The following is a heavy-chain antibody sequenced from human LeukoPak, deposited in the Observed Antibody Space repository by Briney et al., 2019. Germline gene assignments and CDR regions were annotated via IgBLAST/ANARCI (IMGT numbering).Heavy chain of an antibody. Sequence: SQTLSLTCTVSGGSISSGDYYWSWIRQPPGKGLEWIGYIYYSGSTYYNPSLKSRVTISVDTSKNQFSLKLSSVTAADTAVYYCARDNNDERAAAGHNWFDPWGQGTLVTVSS. CDR3: ARDNNDERAAAGHNWFDP. J-gene: IGHJ5*02. D-gene: IGHD6-13*01. V-gene: IGHV4-30-4*08. CDR2: IYYSGST. CDR1: GGSISSGDYY.